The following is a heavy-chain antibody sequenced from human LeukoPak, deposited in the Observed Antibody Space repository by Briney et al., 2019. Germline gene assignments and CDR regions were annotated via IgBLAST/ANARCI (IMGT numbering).Heavy chain of an antibody. CDR2: IYYSGST. D-gene: IGHD3-22*01. V-gene: IGHV4-59*01. J-gene: IGHJ4*02. CDR3: ARDYYDSSGYYYVDY. CDR1: GGSISSYY. Sequence: SETLSLTCTVSGGSISSYYWSWIRQPPGKGLEWIGYIYYSGSTNYNPSLKSRVTISVDTSKNQFSLKLSSVTAADTAVYYCARDYYDSSGYYYVDYWGQGTLVTVSS.